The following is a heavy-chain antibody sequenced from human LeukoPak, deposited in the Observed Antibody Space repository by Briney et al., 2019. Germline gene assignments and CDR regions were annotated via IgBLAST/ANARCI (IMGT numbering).Heavy chain of an antibody. Sequence: PSETLSLTCAVYGGSFSGYYWSWIRQPPGKGLEWIGEINHSGSTNYNPSLKSRVTISVDTSKNQFSLKLSSVTAADTAVYYCARHGNSGSYRDWFDPWGQGTLVTVSS. V-gene: IGHV4-34*01. CDR2: INHSGST. J-gene: IGHJ5*02. CDR1: GGSFSGYY. D-gene: IGHD1-26*01. CDR3: ARHGNSGSYRDWFDP.